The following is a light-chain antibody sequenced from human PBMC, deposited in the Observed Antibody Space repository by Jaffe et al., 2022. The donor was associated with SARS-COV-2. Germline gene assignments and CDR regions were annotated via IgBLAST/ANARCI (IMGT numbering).Light chain of an antibody. CDR1: QSVSSY. CDR3: QHRSNWPLT. J-gene: IGKJ4*01. V-gene: IGKV3-11*01. CDR2: DAT. Sequence: EIVLTQSPAALSLSPGERATLSCRASQSVSSYLAWYQQKPGQAPRLLIYDATNRASGIPARFSGFGSGTDFTLTISSLEPEDFAVYYCQHRSNWPLTFGGGTKVEIK.